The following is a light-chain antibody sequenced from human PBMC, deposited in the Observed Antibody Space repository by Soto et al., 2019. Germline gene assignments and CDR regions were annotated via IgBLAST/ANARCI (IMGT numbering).Light chain of an antibody. CDR1: QSVSSSY. Sequence: EIVLTQSPGTLSLSPGERATLSCRASQSVSSSYLAWYQQKPGQAPRLLIYSASSRATGIPDRFSGSASGTDFTLTICRLEPEDFAVYYCQQYDNSLYTFGQGTKLEIK. V-gene: IGKV3-20*01. CDR2: SAS. CDR3: QQYDNSLYT. J-gene: IGKJ2*01.